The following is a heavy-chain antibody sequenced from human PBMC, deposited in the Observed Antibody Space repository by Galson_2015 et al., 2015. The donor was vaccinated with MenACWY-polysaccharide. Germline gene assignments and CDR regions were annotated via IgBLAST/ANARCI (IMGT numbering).Heavy chain of an antibody. V-gene: IGHV3-48*01. Sequence: SLRLSCAASGFTFSTYWMHWVRQAPGKGLVWVSYISSSSSTIYYADSVKGRFTISRDNAKNSLYLQMNSLRAEDTAVYYCARVRGGGYYYGMDVWGQGTTVTVSS. CDR2: ISSSSSTI. CDR3: ARVRGGGYYYGMDV. J-gene: IGHJ6*02. CDR1: GFTFSTYW. D-gene: IGHD3-10*01.